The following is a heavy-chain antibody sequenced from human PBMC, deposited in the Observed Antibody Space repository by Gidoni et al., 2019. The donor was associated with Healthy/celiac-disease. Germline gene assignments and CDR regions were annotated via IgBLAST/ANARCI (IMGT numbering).Heavy chain of an antibody. CDR1: GFTFSSHS. V-gene: IGHV3-21*01. J-gene: IGHJ4*02. CDR2: ISSSSSYI. CDR3: ARDFREQPHL. D-gene: IGHD1-1*01. Sequence: EVQLVEPGGGLVKPGGSLRLSCAASGFTFSSHSMNWVRQAPGKGLEWVSSISSSSSYIYYADSVKGRFTISRDNAKNSLYLQMNSLRAEDTAVYYCARDFREQPHLWGQGTLVTVSS.